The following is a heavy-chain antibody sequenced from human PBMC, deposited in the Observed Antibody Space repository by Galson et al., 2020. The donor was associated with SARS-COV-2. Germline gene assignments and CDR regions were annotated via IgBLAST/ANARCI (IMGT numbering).Heavy chain of an antibody. D-gene: IGHD6-13*01. CDR3: ARGKRQRQQLGFAV. CDR1: GGSFSGYY. V-gene: IGHV4-34*01. CDR2: INHSGST. J-gene: IGHJ6*04. Sequence: SQTLSLTCAVYGGSFSGYYWSWIRQPPGKGLEWIGEINHSGSTNYNPSLKSRVTISVDTSKNQFSLKLSSVTAADTAVYYCARGKRQRQQLGFAVWGKGTTVTVSS.